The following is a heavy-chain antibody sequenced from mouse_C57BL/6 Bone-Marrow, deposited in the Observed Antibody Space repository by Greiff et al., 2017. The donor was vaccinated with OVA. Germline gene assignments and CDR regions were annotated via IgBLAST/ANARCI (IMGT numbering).Heavy chain of an antibody. CDR3: ERGGMTTVVATPYAY. CDR2: ILPGSGSN. CDR1: GYTFTGYW. J-gene: IGHJ3*01. D-gene: IGHD1-1*01. V-gene: IGHV1-9*01. Sequence: LVESGAELMKPGASVKLSCKATGYTFTGYWIEWVKQRPGQGLEWIGEILPGSGSNNYNEKFKGKVTFTTDTSSNTYNMHLYSLTTEVSDIYYCERGGMTTVVATPYAYWGQGALVTVSA.